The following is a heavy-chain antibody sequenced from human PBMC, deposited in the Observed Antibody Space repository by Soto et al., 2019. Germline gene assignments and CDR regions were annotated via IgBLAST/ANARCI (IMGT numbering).Heavy chain of an antibody. V-gene: IGHV4-59*01. D-gene: IGHD5-12*01. CDR2: IYYSGST. CDR1: GGSISSYY. J-gene: IGHJ4*02. CDR3: AREAEMATISY. Sequence: PSETLSLTCTVSGGSISSYYWSWIRQPPGKGLEWFGYIYYSGSTNYNPSLKSRVTISVDTSKNQFSLKLSSVTAADTAVYYCAREAEMATISYWGQGTLVTVS.